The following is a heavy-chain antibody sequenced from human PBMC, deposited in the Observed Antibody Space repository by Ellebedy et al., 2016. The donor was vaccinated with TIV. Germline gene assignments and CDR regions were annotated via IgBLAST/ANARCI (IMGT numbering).Heavy chain of an antibody. V-gene: IGHV4-39*07. CDR2: IYYSGST. CDR3: ARSYYYDSTGVGDGMDV. CDR1: GGSISSSSYY. J-gene: IGHJ6*02. Sequence: SETLSLXXTVSGGSISSSSYYWGWIRQPPGKGLEWIGSIYYSGSTYYNPSLKSRVTISVDRSKNQFSLKLSSVTAADTAVYYCARSYYYDSTGVGDGMDVWGQGTTVTVSS. D-gene: IGHD3-22*01.